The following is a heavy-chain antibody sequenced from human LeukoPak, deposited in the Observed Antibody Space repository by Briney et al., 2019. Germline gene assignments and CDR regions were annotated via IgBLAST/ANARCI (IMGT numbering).Heavy chain of an antibody. CDR1: GASMSSSNW. CDR2: IYHSGST. Sequence: PSGTLSLTCTVSGASMSSSNWWSWVRQPPGKGLEWIGEIYHSGSTNYNPSLKSRVTISVDKSKNQFSLKLSSVTAADTAVYYCARDGIHGSSWYFDYWGQGTLVTVSS. D-gene: IGHD6-13*01. J-gene: IGHJ4*02. V-gene: IGHV4-4*02. CDR3: ARDGIHGSSWYFDY.